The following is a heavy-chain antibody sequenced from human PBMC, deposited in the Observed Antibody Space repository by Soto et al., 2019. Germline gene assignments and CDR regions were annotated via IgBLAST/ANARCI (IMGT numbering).Heavy chain of an antibody. CDR2: IDPSDSYT. CDR3: ARRSSSPDYYGMDF. D-gene: IGHD6-6*01. V-gene: IGHV5-10-1*01. J-gene: IGHJ6*02. Sequence: GESQKITCTVSEYSFTSYWISWVRQMRGKCLDGMGRIDPSDSYTNNRPSFQGHVSISADNSISTAYLQWSSLKASDTAMYYCARRSSSPDYYGMDFCGQGTTVPVSS. CDR1: EYSFTSYW.